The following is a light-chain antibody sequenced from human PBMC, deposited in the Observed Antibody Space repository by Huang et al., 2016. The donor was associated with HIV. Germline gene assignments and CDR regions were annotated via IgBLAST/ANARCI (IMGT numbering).Light chain of an antibody. CDR3: QQYGNSPYT. CDR2: GAS. V-gene: IGKV3-20*01. CDR1: QRVSDNY. Sequence: ENVLTQSPGTLSLSPGERATLSCGANQRVSDNYLAWYQQKSGRAPRLLIYGASNRATDTPDRFSGSGSGTNFTLTINRLEPEDFALYYCQQYGNSPYTFGQGTRVDIK. J-gene: IGKJ2*01.